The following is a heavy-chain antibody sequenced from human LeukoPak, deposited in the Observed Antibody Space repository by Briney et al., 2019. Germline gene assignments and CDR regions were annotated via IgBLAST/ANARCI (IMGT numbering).Heavy chain of an antibody. V-gene: IGHV4-34*01. CDR3: ARRSAGYSYARDY. CDR2: INHSGST. Sequence: PSETLSLTCAVYGGSFSGYYWSWIRQPPGKGLEWIGEINHSGSTNYNPSLKSRVTISVDTSKNQFSLKLSSVTAADTAVYYCARRSAGYSYARDYWGQGTLVTVSS. J-gene: IGHJ4*02. D-gene: IGHD5-18*01. CDR1: GGSFSGYY.